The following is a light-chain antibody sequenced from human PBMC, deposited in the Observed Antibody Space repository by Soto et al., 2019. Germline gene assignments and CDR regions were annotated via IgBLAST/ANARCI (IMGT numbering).Light chain of an antibody. CDR1: QDINIY. CDR2: AAS. CDR3: QKYDGAPLT. Sequence: DIQMTQSPSSLSASVGDRVTITCRAGQDINIYLAWYQQKQGKVPKLLISAASTLQSGVPSRFSGSGSGTDFTLTISSLQPEDVATYYCQKYDGAPLTFGGGTKVEIK. J-gene: IGKJ4*01. V-gene: IGKV1-27*01.